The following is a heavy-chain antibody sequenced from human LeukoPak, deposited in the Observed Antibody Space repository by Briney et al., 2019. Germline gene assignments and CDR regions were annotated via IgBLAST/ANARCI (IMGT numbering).Heavy chain of an antibody. Sequence: GGSLRLSCAASGFTFSTYSMNWVRQAPGKGLEWVSSISGSSSYIYYADSVKGRFTISRDNAKNSLYLQMNSLRAEDTAVYYCARGPARKSYFDYWGQGTLVTVSS. CDR2: ISGSSSYI. V-gene: IGHV3-21*01. CDR1: GFTFSTYS. CDR3: ARGPARKSYFDY. J-gene: IGHJ4*02. D-gene: IGHD2-2*01.